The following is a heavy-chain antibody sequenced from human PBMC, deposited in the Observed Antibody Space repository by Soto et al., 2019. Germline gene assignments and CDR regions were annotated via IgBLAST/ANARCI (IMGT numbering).Heavy chain of an antibody. J-gene: IGHJ3*02. D-gene: IGHD3-10*01. V-gene: IGHV4-59*01. CDR1: GCSISSYY. Sequence: SETLSLPCPVSGCSISSYYWSWIRQPPGKGLEWIGYIYYSGSTNYNPSLKSRVTISVDTSKNQFSLKLSSVTAADTAVYYCAKGGETEDAFDIWGQGTMVNVS. CDR3: AKGGETEDAFDI. CDR2: IYYSGST.